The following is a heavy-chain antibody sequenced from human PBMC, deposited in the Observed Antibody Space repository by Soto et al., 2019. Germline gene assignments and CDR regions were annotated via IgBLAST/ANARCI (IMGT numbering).Heavy chain of an antibody. D-gene: IGHD6-6*01. V-gene: IGHV4-30-4*01. CDR2: IYYSGST. J-gene: IGHJ5*02. CDR1: GGSISSGDYY. Sequence: QVQLQESGPGLVKPSQTLSLTCTVSGGSISSGDYYWSWIRQPPGKGLEWIGYIYYSGSTYHHPSHSSRVTISVDTSTIHFSLTLSSVTAADTAVYYSARERPDGARLDPWGQGTLVTVAS. CDR3: ARERPDGARLDP.